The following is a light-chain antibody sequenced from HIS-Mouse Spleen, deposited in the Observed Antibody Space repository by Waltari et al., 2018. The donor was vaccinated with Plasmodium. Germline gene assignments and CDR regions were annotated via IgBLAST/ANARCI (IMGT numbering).Light chain of an antibody. J-gene: IGLJ2*01. CDR1: SSDFGSYNL. CDR3: CSYAGSSTFVV. V-gene: IGLV2-23*03. CDR2: EGS. Sequence: QSALTQPASVSGSPGQSITIPCTGTSSDFGSYNLVPWYQQHPGKAPKRMIYEGSKRPSGVSNRFSGSKSGNTASLTISGLQAEDEADYYCCSYAGSSTFVVFGGGTKLTVL.